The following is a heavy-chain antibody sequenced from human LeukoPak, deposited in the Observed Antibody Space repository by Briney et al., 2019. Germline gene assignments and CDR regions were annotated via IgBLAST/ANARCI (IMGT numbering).Heavy chain of an antibody. CDR1: GFTFSDYA. CDR3: AKDGEYCTNGVCYIDY. J-gene: IGHJ4*02. Sequence: PGGSLRLSCVASGFTFSDYAMSWVRQAPGKGLEWVSGISDSGGSTYYADSVKGRFTISRDNSKNTLYLQMNSLRAEDTAVYYCAKDGEYCTNGVCYIDYWGQGTLVTVSS. D-gene: IGHD2-8*01. V-gene: IGHV3-23*01. CDR2: ISDSGGST.